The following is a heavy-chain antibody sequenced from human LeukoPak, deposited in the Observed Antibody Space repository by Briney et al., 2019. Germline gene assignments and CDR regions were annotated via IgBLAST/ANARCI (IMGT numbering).Heavy chain of an antibody. D-gene: IGHD6-13*01. CDR1: GFTFSGHY. CDR3: ASRIAAAGTPRKPSSMDYYYGMDV. CDR2: IDLSSSTI. V-gene: IGHV3-11*01. Sequence: GGSLRLSCTASGFTFSGHYASWIRQTPEKGLEWISYIDLSSSTIYYAGSVKGRFTISRDNARNSVYLQTNSLRAEDTAVYYCASRIAAAGTPRKPSSMDYYYGMDVWGQGTTVTVSS. J-gene: IGHJ6*02.